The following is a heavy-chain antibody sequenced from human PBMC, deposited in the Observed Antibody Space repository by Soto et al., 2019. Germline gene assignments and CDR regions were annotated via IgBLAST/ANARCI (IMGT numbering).Heavy chain of an antibody. J-gene: IGHJ4*02. V-gene: IGHV4-61*08. CDR3: ARGDFDWQNYFDY. CDR1: GVSISSGGYY. CDR2: IYHSGST. Sequence: SETLSLTCTVSGVSISSGGYYWGWIRQHPGKGLEWIGNIYHSGSTNYNPSLKSRVTISVDTSKNQFSLKLSSVTAADTAVYYCARGDFDWQNYFDYWGQGTLVTVSS. D-gene: IGHD3-9*01.